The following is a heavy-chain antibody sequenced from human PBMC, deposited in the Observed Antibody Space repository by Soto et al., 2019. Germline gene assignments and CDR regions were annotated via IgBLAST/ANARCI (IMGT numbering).Heavy chain of an antibody. V-gene: IGHV3-21*01. J-gene: IGHJ4*02. CDR3: AREDSIIIPAVSDF. CDR1: GFAFNNYG. CDR2: ISKSDYT. D-gene: IGHD2-2*01. Sequence: PGGSLRLSCTVSGFAFNNYGINWVRQAPGKGLEWVSSISKSDYTYYSDSVKGRFTISRDNAKNSVSLQMNTLRVEDTAGYYCAREDSIIIPAVSDFWGQGTLVTVSS.